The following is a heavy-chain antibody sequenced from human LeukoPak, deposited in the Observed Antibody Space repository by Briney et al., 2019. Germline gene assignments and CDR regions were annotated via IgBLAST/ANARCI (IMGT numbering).Heavy chain of an antibody. J-gene: IGHJ5*02. Sequence: PGGSLRLSCAASGFTFSGYSMNWVRQAPGKGLEWVSAISGSGGSTYYADSVKGRFTISRDNSKNTLYLQMNSLRAEDTAVYYCAKSGCSSTSCYSILSGWLDPWGQGTLVTVSS. CDR3: AKSGCSSTSCYSILSGWLDP. CDR1: GFTFSGYS. CDR2: ISGSGGST. D-gene: IGHD2-2*02. V-gene: IGHV3-23*01.